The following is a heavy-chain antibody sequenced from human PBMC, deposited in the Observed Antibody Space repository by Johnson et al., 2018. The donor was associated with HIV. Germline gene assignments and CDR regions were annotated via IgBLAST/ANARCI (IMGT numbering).Heavy chain of an antibody. D-gene: IGHD5-12*01. J-gene: IGHJ3*02. CDR1: GFTFSSYA. CDR3: AKDISQWLIRAFDI. CDR2: ISYDGSNK. Sequence: VQLVESGGGLVQPGGSLRLSCAASGFTFSSYAMHWVRQAPGKGLEWVAVISYDGSNKYYADSVKGRFTISRDNSKNTLYLQMNSLRAEDTAVYYCAKDISQWLIRAFDIWGQGTMVTVSS. V-gene: IGHV3-30-3*01.